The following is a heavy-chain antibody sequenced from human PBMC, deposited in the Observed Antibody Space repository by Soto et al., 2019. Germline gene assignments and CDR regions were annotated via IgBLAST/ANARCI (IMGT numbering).Heavy chain of an antibody. CDR1: GFTFSSYA. Sequence: GGSLRLSCAASGFTFSSYAMSWVRQAPGKGLEWVSAISGSGGSTYYADSVKGRFTISRDNSKNTLYLQMNSLRAEDTAVYYCAATYYYDSSGYYPFDIWGQGTMVTVSS. CDR3: AATYYYDSSGYYPFDI. D-gene: IGHD3-22*01. J-gene: IGHJ3*02. V-gene: IGHV3-23*01. CDR2: ISGSGGST.